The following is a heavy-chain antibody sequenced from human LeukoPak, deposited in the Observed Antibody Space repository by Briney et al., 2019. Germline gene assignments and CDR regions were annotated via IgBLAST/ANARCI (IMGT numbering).Heavy chain of an antibody. V-gene: IGHV5-51*01. CDR2: IYPGDSDT. D-gene: IGHD1-7*01. CDR3: ARRLRNSRGIDY. CDR1: GYSFTSYW. Sequence: ESLKISCKGSGYSFTSYWIAWVRQMPGKGLEWMGIIYPGDSDTTYSPSFQGQVTISADKSISTAYLQWSSLKPSDTAIYYCARRLRNSRGIDYWGQGTLVTVSS. J-gene: IGHJ4*02.